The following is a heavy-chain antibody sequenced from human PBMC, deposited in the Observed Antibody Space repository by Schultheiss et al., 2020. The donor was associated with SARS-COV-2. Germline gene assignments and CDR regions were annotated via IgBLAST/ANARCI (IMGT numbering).Heavy chain of an antibody. CDR3: ATWPRFTY. D-gene: IGHD3-10*01. CDR2: VYYSGIT. CDR1: GGSISSYY. J-gene: IGHJ4*02. V-gene: IGHV4-59*08. Sequence: SETLSLTCTISGGSISSYYWNWIRQSPGKGLEWIGYVYYSGITNYNPSLKSRVTISVETSKNQFSLKLSSVTAADTAVYYCATWPRFTYWGQGTLVTVSS.